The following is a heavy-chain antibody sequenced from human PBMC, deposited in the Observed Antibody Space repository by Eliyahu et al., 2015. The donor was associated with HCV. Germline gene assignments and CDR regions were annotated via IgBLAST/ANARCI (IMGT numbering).Heavy chain of an antibody. J-gene: IGHJ4*02. CDR1: GYTFTGXY. Sequence: QVQLVQSGAEVKKPGASVXVXXXASGYTFTGXYMHWGRQAPGQGLEWMGWINPNSGGTNYAQKFQGRVTMTRDTSISTAYMELSRLRSDDTAVYYCARGPQLWEGNYFDYWGQGTLVTVSS. D-gene: IGHD5-18*01. V-gene: IGHV1-2*02. CDR3: ARGPQLWEGNYFDY. CDR2: INPNSGGT.